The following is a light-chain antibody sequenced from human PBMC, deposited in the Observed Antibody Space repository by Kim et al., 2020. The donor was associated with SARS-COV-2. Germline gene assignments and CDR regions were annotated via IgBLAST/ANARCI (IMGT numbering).Light chain of an antibody. V-gene: IGKV1-9*01. CDR2: AAS. Sequence: ASVGDIVTITCRASQGISSYLAWYQQTPGKAPKLLIYAASTLQSGVPSRFSGSGSGTEFTLPISSLQPEDFATYYCQQLNSYPLTFGGGTKVDIK. CDR1: QGISSY. J-gene: IGKJ4*01. CDR3: QQLNSYPLT.